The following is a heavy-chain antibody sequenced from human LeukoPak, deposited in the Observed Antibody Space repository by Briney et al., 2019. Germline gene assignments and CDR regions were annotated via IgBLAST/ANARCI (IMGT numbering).Heavy chain of an antibody. CDR1: GFTFSRFG. V-gene: IGHV3-48*02. Sequence: GGSLRLSCAASGFTFSRFGMNWVRQAPGKGLEWISYISSSSSAMYYADSVKGRFTISRDNVKNSLYLQMSSLRDEDTAVYYCAQKGGTDHWGQGTLVTVSS. D-gene: IGHD2-15*01. CDR3: AQKGGTDH. CDR2: ISSSSSAM. J-gene: IGHJ4*02.